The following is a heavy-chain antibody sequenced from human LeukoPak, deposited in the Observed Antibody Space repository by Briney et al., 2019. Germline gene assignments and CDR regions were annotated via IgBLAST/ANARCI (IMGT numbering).Heavy chain of an antibody. Sequence: PGGSLRLSCAASGFTFSSYSMNWVRQAPGKGLEWVSTISSSSSYIYYADSVKGRFTISRDNAKNSLYLQMNSLRAEDTAVYYCARSNYYGSGSYNHIFDYWGQGTLVTVSS. V-gene: IGHV3-21*01. J-gene: IGHJ4*02. CDR3: ARSNYYGSGSYNHIFDY. CDR2: ISSSSSYI. D-gene: IGHD3-10*01. CDR1: GFTFSSYS.